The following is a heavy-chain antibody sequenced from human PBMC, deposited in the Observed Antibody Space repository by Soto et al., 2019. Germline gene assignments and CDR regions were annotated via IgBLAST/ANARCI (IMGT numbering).Heavy chain of an antibody. D-gene: IGHD3-3*01. J-gene: IGHJ5*02. CDR2: ISYSGST. Sequence: SETLSLTSTVSGGSISGHYWSWIRQPPGEGLQYIGYISYSGSTNYNPSLKSRVTISVDTSNNQFSLRLSSVTAADTAVYYCARDVGLQHDTGYYDFWSGKNNWFDPWGQGILVTVSS. CDR3: ARDVGLQHDTGYYDFWSGKNNWFDP. V-gene: IGHV4-59*11. CDR1: GGSISGHY.